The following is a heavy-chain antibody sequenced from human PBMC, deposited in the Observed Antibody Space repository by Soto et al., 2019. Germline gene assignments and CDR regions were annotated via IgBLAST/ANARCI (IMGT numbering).Heavy chain of an antibody. J-gene: IGHJ3*02. CDR2: ISQNGVPI. V-gene: IGHV3-11*01. CDR3: GRWNFALDI. D-gene: IGHD1-7*01. Sequence: PXGSLRLSCAVAGFTFGDYYMAWVRQAPGKGLECVAYISQNGVPIYCTDSVKGRFTISRDNAKESLYLQMDSLRAEDTAVYFCGRWNFALDIWGRGTWVTVSS. CDR1: GFTFGDYY.